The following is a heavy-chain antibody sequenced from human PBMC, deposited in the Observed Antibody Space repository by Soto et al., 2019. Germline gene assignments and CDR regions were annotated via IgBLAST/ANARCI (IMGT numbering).Heavy chain of an antibody. J-gene: IGHJ4*02. CDR2: IIPIFGTA. Sequence: SVKVSCKASGGTFSSYAISWVRQAPGQGLEWMGGIIPIFGTANYAQKFQGRVTITADESTSTAYMELSSLRSEDTAVYYCARASYHIVATLHYFDYWGQGTLVSVSS. CDR3: ARASYHIVATLHYFDY. V-gene: IGHV1-69*13. CDR1: GGTFSSYA. D-gene: IGHD5-12*01.